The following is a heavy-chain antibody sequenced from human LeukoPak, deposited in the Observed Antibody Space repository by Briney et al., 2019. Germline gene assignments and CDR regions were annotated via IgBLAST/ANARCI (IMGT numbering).Heavy chain of an antibody. Sequence: GGSLRLSCTASGFTFGYHAINWVRQAPGRGLEWVGFIRSQAYSGTTEYATSVKDRFTISRDDSKSIAYLQMNSLKTEDTAVYYCTRDIVSISQPYYFDYWGQGTLVTVSS. CDR3: TRDIVSISQPYYFDY. CDR2: IRSQAYSGTT. CDR1: GFTFGYHA. D-gene: IGHD2-2*01. V-gene: IGHV3-49*04. J-gene: IGHJ4*02.